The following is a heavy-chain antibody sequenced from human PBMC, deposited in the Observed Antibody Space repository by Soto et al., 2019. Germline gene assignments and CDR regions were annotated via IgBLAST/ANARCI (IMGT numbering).Heavy chain of an antibody. J-gene: IGHJ4*02. CDR3: AKAAYSGSYFSDY. D-gene: IGHD1-26*01. CDR2: ISYDGSNE. Sequence: GGSLRLSCAASGFTFSSYGMHWVRQAPGKGLEWVAAISYDGSNEYYADSVKGRFTISRDNSKNTLYLQMNSLRAEDMAVYYCAKAAYSGSYFSDYWGQGTLVTVSS. V-gene: IGHV3-30*18. CDR1: GFTFSSYG.